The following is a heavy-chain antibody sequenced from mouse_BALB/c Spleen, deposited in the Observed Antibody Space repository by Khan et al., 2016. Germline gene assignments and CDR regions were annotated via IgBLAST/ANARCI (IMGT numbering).Heavy chain of an antibody. D-gene: IGHD1-2*01. CDR3: AAITTIAY. V-gene: IGHV5-9-2*01. Sequence: EVELVESGGGLVKPGGSLKLSCTASGFTFSSYGMSWVRQTPEKRLEWVATISGGDSYTYYPDSVKGRFTISRDIAKNNLYLQMSSLRSEDTALDYCAAITTIAYWGQETLVTVSA. CDR2: ISGGDSYT. J-gene: IGHJ3*01. CDR1: GFTFSSYG.